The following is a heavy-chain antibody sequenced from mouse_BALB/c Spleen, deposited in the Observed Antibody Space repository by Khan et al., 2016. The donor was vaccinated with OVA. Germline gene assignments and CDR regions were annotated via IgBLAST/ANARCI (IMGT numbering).Heavy chain of an antibody. CDR3: ARKNGSDFDY. CDR2: INPHIGET. Sequence: QQSGPELVKPGASVKISCKASGYSFTGYFMNWVMQSHGKRLEWIGRINPHIGETFYNQKFTDKATLTVDESSTTAHMELRSLASEDSAVYYCARKNGSDFDYWGQGTTLTVSS. D-gene: IGHD1-1*01. CDR1: GYSFTGYF. V-gene: IGHV1-20*02. J-gene: IGHJ2*01.